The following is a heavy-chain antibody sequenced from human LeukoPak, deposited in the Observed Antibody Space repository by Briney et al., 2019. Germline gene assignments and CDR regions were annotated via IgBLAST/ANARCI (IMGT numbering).Heavy chain of an antibody. CDR1: GFTFGSYA. J-gene: IGHJ6*03. V-gene: IGHV3-23*01. CDR3: AKGYGVGATNYYYYYMDV. D-gene: IGHD1-26*01. Sequence: GGSLRLSCAASGFTFGSYAMSWVRQAPGKGLEWVSAISGSGGSTYYADSVKGRFTISRDNSKNTLYLQMNSLRAEDTAVYYCAKGYGVGATNYYYYYMDVWGKGTTVTVSS. CDR2: ISGSGGST.